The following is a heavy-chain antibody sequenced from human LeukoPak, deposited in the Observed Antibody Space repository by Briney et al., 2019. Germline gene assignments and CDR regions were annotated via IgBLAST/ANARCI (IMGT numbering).Heavy chain of an antibody. CDR1: GFTFSSYS. D-gene: IGHD3-10*02. CDR2: ITASGTAM. J-gene: IGHJ4*02. Sequence: PGGSLRLSCEASGFTFSSYSMNWVRQAPGKGLEWVSHITASGTAMFYADSVKGRFTISRDNAKNSLYLQMNRLREEDKAVYYCARDLMYYFDYWGQGTLVTVSS. V-gene: IGHV3-48*02. CDR3: ARDLMYYFDY.